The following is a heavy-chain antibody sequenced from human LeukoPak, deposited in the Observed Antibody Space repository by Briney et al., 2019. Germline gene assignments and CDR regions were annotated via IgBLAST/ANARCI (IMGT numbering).Heavy chain of an antibody. Sequence: GGSLRLSCAASGFTFSSYWMHWVRQAPGKGLVCVSRINSDGSSASYADSVKGRFTISRDNAKNTLYLQMNSLRVEDTAVYYCARGGTYSSSWFDPWGQGTLVTVSS. CDR3: ARGGTYSSSWFDP. CDR2: INSDGSSA. D-gene: IGHD6-13*01. J-gene: IGHJ5*02. V-gene: IGHV3-74*01. CDR1: GFTFSSYW.